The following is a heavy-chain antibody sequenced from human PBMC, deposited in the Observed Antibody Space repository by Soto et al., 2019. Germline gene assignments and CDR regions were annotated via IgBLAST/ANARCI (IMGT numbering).Heavy chain of an antibody. CDR2: IYYSGST. CDR1: GGSISSYY. CDR3: ARATYYDFLSGYFNFDY. V-gene: IGHV4-59*01. D-gene: IGHD3-3*01. J-gene: IGHJ4*02. Sequence: QVQLQESGPGLVKPSETLSLTCTVSGGSISSYYWSWIRQPPGKGLEWIGYIYYSGSTNYNPSLKSRVTISVDTSKNQFSLKLSSVTAADTAVYYCARATYYDFLSGYFNFDYWGQGTLVTVSS.